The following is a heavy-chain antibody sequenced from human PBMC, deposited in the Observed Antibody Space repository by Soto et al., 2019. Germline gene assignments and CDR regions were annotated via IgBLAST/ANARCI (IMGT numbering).Heavy chain of an antibody. CDR1: GDTFTTYD. CDR3: ARGRASGSYYLLDY. V-gene: IGHV1-8*01. J-gene: IGHJ4*02. CDR2: INPNSGNI. D-gene: IGHD3-10*01. Sequence: ASVKVSCKASGDTFTTYDINWVRQATGHGLEWMGWINPNSGNIGYTQRFQGRVTMTRDTAIRTAYMEVSSLRSDDTAVYYCARGRASGSYYLLDYWGQGTLVTVSS.